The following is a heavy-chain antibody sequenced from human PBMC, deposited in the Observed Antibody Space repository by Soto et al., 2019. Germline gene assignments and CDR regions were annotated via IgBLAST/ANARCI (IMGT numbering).Heavy chain of an antibody. CDR3: AHRGGGIVDWSFAL. Sequence: QITLNESGPTLVKPTQTLTLTCTFSGFSLGTYGVGVGWIRQPPGKALEWLALIYWDDDKRYSPSLKSRLTITKDTPKTQVFLTLALMDPVDTATYHCAHRGGGIVDWSFALWGRGPPLIVSS. J-gene: IGHJ2*01. V-gene: IGHV2-5*02. CDR1: GFSLGTYGVG. D-gene: IGHD1-26*01. CDR2: IYWDDDK.